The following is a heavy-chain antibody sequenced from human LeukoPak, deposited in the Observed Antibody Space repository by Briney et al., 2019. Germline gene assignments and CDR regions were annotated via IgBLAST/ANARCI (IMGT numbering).Heavy chain of an antibody. Sequence: ASVKVSCKASGYTFTSYAMHWVRQAPGQRLEWMGWINAGNGNTKYSQKFQGRVTITRDTSASTAYMELSSLRSDDTAVYYCARAAKQFSAFDIWGQGTMVTVSS. D-gene: IGHD4-11*01. V-gene: IGHV1-3*01. CDR1: GYTFTSYA. J-gene: IGHJ3*02. CDR2: INAGNGNT. CDR3: ARAAKQFSAFDI.